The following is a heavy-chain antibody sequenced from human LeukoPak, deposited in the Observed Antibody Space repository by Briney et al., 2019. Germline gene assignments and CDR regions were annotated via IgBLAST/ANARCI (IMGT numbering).Heavy chain of an antibody. CDR1: GFTFSSYS. D-gene: IGHD7-27*01. J-gene: IGHJ6*04. V-gene: IGHV3-21*01. Sequence: GGSLRLSCAASGFTFSSYSMNWVRQAPGKGLEWVSSISSSSSYIYYADSVKGRFTISRDNAKNSLYLQMNSLRAEDTAVYYCARAGENWYYYGMDVWGKGTTVTVSS. CDR2: ISSSSSYI. CDR3: ARAGENWYYYGMDV.